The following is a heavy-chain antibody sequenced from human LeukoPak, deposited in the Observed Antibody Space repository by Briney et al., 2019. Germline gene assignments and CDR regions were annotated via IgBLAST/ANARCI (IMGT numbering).Heavy chain of an antibody. CDR1: GFTFSDYY. Sequence: GGSLRLSCAASGFTFSDYYMSWVRQAPGKGLEWVSVLYRGGGTAYADSVKGRFTISRDNSKNTVYLQMNSLRAEDTAVYYCTRDVIYASEIYSYGDSWGQGTLVTVSS. CDR3: TRDVIYASEIYSYGDS. J-gene: IGHJ4*02. D-gene: IGHD3-16*01. CDR2: LYRGGGT. V-gene: IGHV3-66*01.